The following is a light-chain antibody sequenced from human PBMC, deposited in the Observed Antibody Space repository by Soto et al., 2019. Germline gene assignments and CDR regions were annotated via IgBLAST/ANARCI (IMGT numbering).Light chain of an antibody. CDR2: AAS. V-gene: IGKV1-12*01. CDR3: QQADSLPIT. CDR1: QSISSW. Sequence: DIQMTQSPSTLSASVGDRVTITCRASQSISSWLAWYQQKPGKAPKLLIFAASTLQSGVPSRFSGSGSRTDFTLTISDLQPEDVATYYCQQADSLPITFGQGTRLENK. J-gene: IGKJ5*01.